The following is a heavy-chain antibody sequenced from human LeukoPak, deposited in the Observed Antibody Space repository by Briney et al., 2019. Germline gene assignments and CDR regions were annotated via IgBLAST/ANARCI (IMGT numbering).Heavy chain of an antibody. V-gene: IGHV1-46*01. J-gene: IGHJ5*02. CDR1: GYTFTSYY. Sequence: ASVKVSCKASGYTFTSYYMHWVRQAPGQGLEWMGIINPSGGSTSYAQKFQGRVTMTRDMSTSTVYMELSSLRSEDTAVYYCARGTRGIAARQYWFDPWGQGTLVTVSS. CDR2: INPSGGST. D-gene: IGHD6-6*01. CDR3: ARGTRGIAARQYWFDP.